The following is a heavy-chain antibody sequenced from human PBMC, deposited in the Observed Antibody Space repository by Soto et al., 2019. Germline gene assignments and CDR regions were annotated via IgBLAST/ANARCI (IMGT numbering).Heavy chain of an antibody. V-gene: IGHV3-49*03. J-gene: IGHJ4*02. Sequence: LRLSCTASGFTFGDYAMSWFRQAPGKGLEWVGFIRSKAYGGTTEYAASAKGRFTISRDDSKSIAYLQMNSLKTEDTAVYYCTRGPRRPAPVDYWGQGTLVTVSS. CDR3: TRGPRRPAPVDY. CDR2: IRSKAYGGTT. CDR1: GFTFGDYA.